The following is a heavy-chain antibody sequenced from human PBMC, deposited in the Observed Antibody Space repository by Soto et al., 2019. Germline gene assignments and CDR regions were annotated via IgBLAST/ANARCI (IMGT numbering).Heavy chain of an antibody. Sequence: SETLSLTCAVSGGSISSGGYSWSWIRQPPGKGLEWIGYIYHSGSTYYNPSLKSRVTISVDRSKNQFSLKLSSVTAADTAVYYCARGTGGTYYYYDMDVWGQGTTVNVSS. CDR2: IYHSGST. CDR3: ARGTGGTYYYYDMDV. J-gene: IGHJ6*02. D-gene: IGHD2-15*01. CDR1: GGSISSGGYS. V-gene: IGHV4-30-2*01.